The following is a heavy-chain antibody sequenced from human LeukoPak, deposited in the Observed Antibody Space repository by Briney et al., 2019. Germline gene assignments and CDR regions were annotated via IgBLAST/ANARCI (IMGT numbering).Heavy chain of an antibody. CDR3: AREAINCSGGTCYGWFDP. CDR1: GHTVFNFG. D-gene: IGHD2-15*01. CDR2: ISSYNGNT. Sequence: ASVKVSCKATGHTVFNFGIVWVRQAPGQGLEWMGWISSYNGNTKCAENFQGRVTMSTDTSTSTAYMELRSLRSDDTAVYHCAREAINCSGGTCYGWFDPWGQGTLVTVSS. J-gene: IGHJ5*02. V-gene: IGHV1-18*01.